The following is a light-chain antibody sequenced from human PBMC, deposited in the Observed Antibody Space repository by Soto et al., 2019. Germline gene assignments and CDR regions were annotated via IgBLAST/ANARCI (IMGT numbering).Light chain of an antibody. V-gene: IGLV1-40*01. Sequence: QSVLTQPPSVSGAPGQRVTIPCTGSSTNIGAGYDVHWSQQLPGTAPKVLLSGNIHRPSGVPGRFSGSKSGTSASLAITGLQAGDEADYYCKSYAGSNPYVFGTGTKVTVL. CDR1: STNIGAGYD. J-gene: IGLJ1*01. CDR2: GNI. CDR3: KSYAGSNPYV.